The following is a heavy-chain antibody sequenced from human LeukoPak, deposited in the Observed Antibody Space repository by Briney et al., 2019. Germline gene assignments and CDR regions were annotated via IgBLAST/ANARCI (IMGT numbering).Heavy chain of an antibody. D-gene: IGHD2-2*01. CDR1: GYSISSGYY. Sequence: SETLSLTCAVSGYSISSGYYWGWIRQPPGKGLEWVGRVYTSGTTNYNPSLKSRVTMSVDTSKNQFSLKLRSVTAADTAVYYCARMYCSSTSCYSGVWGQGTLVTVSS. J-gene: IGHJ4*02. V-gene: IGHV4-38-2*01. CDR3: ARMYCSSTSCYSGV. CDR2: VYTSGTT.